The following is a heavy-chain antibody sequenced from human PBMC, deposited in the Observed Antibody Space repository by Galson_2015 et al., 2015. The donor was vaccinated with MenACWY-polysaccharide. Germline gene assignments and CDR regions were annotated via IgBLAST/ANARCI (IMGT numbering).Heavy chain of an antibody. CDR1: GFTFSSHT. CDR3: AKPGTTTGNYGDFTY. D-gene: IGHD1-7*01. V-gene: IGHV3-23*01. J-gene: IGHJ4*02. CDR2: ISGDGGRA. Sequence: SLRLSCATSGFTFSSHTINWVRQAPGKGLEWVSAISGDGGRAFYADSAKGRFTISRDNSKNTLFLQMNSLRVEDTAVYYCAKPGTTTGNYGDFTYWGQGTLVTVSS.